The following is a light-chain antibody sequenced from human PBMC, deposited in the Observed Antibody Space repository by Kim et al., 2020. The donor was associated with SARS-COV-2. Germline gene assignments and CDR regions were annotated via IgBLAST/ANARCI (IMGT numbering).Light chain of an antibody. CDR2: GAS. Sequence: EIVMTQSPATLSVSPGERATFSCRASQSVGSNLAWYQQKSGQAPRLLIYGASTRATGIPARFSGSGSGTAFTLTVSNLQSEDFAVYYCQQYITWPPMYTFGQGTKLEIK. CDR3: QQYITWPPMYT. CDR1: QSVGSN. V-gene: IGKV3-15*01. J-gene: IGKJ2*01.